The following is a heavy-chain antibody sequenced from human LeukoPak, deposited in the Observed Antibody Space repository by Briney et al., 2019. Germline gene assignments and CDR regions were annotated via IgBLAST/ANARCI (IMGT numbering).Heavy chain of an antibody. D-gene: IGHD1-1*01. CDR3: ARSNWNNPTDGMDV. V-gene: IGHV3-21*01. CDR1: GFTFSTNR. J-gene: IGHJ6*02. Sequence: PGGSLRLSCAASGFTFSTNRMNWVRQAPGKGLEWVSSISVSSTYIYYADSVKGRFTISRDNANNLLYLQMNSLRAEDTAVYYCARSNWNNPTDGMDVWGLGTTVTVFS. CDR2: ISVSSTYI.